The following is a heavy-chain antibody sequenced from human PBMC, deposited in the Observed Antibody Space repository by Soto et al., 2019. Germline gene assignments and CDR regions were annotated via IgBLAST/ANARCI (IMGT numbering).Heavy chain of an antibody. Sequence: SETLSLTCAVSGVSINSYYFRDWIRQPPGTEHEWVGSIYYCGNTYYIPSLKSRVTLSADLFKNQFSLNLISVTAADTAVYYCATTIYSSGWSRDHWGQG. V-gene: IGHV4-39*01. CDR3: ATTIYSSGWSRDH. CDR2: IYYCGNT. CDR1: GVSINSYYF. D-gene: IGHD6-19*01. J-gene: IGHJ4*02.